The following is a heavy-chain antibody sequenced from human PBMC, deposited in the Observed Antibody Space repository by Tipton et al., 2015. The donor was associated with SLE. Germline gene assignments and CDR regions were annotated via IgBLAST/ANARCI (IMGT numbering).Heavy chain of an antibody. CDR1: GASISNSIYS. D-gene: IGHD3-10*01. CDR3: ARRGDDYGSGSYYNHYFDY. CDR2: FYYTGAT. J-gene: IGHJ4*02. Sequence: TLSLTCTVSGASISNSIYSWGWIRQPPGKGLEWIGTFYYTGATFYNPSPESRVTISVDTSQNQFSLRLSSVTAADTAVYYFARRGDDYGSGSYYNHYFDYWGLGILVTVSS. V-gene: IGHV4-39*07.